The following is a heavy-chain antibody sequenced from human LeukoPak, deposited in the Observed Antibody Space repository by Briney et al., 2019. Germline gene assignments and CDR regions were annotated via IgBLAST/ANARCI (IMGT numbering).Heavy chain of an antibody. V-gene: IGHV4-59*08. CDR2: IHYSGST. D-gene: IGHD6-19*01. Sequence: SETLSLSCTVSGGTIFSYYANWIRQPPGKGLEWIGYIHYSGSTKYNPSLKNRVTISVDTSKNQFSLKLSSVTAADTAVYYCARWCSSGRAFDYWGQGTLVTVSS. CDR1: GGTIFSYY. CDR3: ARWCSSGRAFDY. J-gene: IGHJ4*02.